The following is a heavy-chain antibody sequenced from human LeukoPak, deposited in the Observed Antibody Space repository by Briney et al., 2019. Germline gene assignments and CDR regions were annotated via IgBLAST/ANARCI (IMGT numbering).Heavy chain of an antibody. CDR2: ILPIFGTA. CDR1: GGTFSSYA. D-gene: IGHD3-22*01. J-gene: IGHJ1*01. V-gene: IGHV1-69*05. Sequence: ASVKVSCKASGGTFSSYAISWVRHAPGQGLEWMGGILPIFGTANYAQKFPGRVTNNTHESTRTPHIELSSLRSEDTAVYYCGFNYENSSGYSEYFQLWGQGTPVTVSS. CDR3: GFNYENSSGYSEYFQL.